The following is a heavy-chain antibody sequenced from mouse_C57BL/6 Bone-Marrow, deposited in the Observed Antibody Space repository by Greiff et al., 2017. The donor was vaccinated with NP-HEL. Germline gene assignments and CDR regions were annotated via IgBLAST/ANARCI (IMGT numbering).Heavy chain of an antibody. CDR1: GYTFTDYE. CDR3: TRGDHRFAY. Sequence: QVHVKQSGAELVRPGASVTLSCKASGYTFTDYEMHWVKQTPVHGLEWIGAIDPETGGTAYNQKFKGKAILTADKSSSTAYMELRSLTSEDSAVYYCTRGDHRFAYWGQGTLVTVSA. V-gene: IGHV1-15*01. D-gene: IGHD3-3*01. CDR2: IDPETGGT. J-gene: IGHJ3*01.